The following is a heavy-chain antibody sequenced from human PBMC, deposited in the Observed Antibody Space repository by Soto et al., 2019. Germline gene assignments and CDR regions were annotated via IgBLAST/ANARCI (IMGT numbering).Heavy chain of an antibody. J-gene: IGHJ5*02. D-gene: IGHD1-7*01. CDR1: GFTFSSYG. Sequence: GGSLRLSCAASGFTFSSYGVHWVRQAPGKGLEWVAVIWYDGSNKYYADSVKGRFTISRDNSKNTLYLQMNSLRAEDTAVYYCARREDNWNYLGQTWFDPWGQGTLVTVSS. CDR2: IWYDGSNK. V-gene: IGHV3-33*01. CDR3: ARREDNWNYLGQTWFDP.